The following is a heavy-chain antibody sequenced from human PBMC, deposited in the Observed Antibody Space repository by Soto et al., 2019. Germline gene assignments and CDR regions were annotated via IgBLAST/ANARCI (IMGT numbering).Heavy chain of an antibody. J-gene: IGHJ6*02. D-gene: IGHD5-18*01. CDR1: GYSFTSYW. CDR3: ARFGYSYGSGYYYYGMDV. Sequence: GESLKISCKGSGYSFTSYWIGWVRQMPGKGLEWMGIIYPGDSDTRYSPSFQGQVTISADKSISTAYLQWSSLKASDTAMYYCARFGYSYGSGYYYYGMDVWGQGTTVTVSS. V-gene: IGHV5-51*01. CDR2: IYPGDSDT.